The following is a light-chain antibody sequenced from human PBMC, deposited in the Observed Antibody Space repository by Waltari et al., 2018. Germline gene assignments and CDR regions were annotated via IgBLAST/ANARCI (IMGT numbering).Light chain of an antibody. CDR3: MHSIDFPLT. V-gene: IGKV2D-29*02. CDR2: EAS. J-gene: IGKJ4*01. Sequence: DIVMTQTPSSLSVTLGQPASISCKSSQSLVHTDGKAYLYWYLQRPGQSPQLLIYEASNRFSVVPERFSGSGSGTDFTLKISRVEAEDLGLYYCMHSIDFPLTFGGGTRVEIK. CDR1: QSLVHTDGKAY.